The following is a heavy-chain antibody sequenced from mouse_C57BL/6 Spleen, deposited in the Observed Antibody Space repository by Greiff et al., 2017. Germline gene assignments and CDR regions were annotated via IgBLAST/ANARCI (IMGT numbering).Heavy chain of an antibody. CDR1: GFTFSDYG. CDR3: ATSQSPYYVDY. Sequence: EVKLVESGGGLVKPGGSLKLSCAASGFTFSDYGMHWVRQAPEKGLEWVAYISSGSSTIYYADTVKGRFTISRDNAKNTLFLQMTSLRAEDTAMYYCATSQSPYYVDYWGQGTTLTVSS. V-gene: IGHV5-17*01. J-gene: IGHJ2*01. CDR2: ISSGSSTI.